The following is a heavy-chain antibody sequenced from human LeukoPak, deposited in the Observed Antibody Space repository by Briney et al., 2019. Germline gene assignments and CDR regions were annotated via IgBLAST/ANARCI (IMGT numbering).Heavy chain of an antibody. J-gene: IGHJ4*02. CDR1: GYTFTGHY. D-gene: IGHD3-22*01. CDR2: INPNSGGT. CDR3: ARGTSGYYLGAPNY. V-gene: IGHV1-2*06. Sequence: GASVKVSCKASGYTFTGHYMHWVRQAPGQGLEWMGRINPNSGGTNYAQKFQGRVTMTRDTSISTAYMELSRLRSDDTAVYYCARGTSGYYLGAPNYWGQGTLVTVSS.